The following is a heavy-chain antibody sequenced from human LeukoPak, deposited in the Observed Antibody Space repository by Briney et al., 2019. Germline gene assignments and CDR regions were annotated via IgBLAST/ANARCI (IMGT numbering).Heavy chain of an antibody. Sequence: PGGSLRLSCAASGFTFSSYGMHWVRQAPGKGLEWVAFIRYDGSNKYYADSVKGRFTISRDNSKNTLYLQMNSLRAEDTAVYYCAKDIQDIVVVPAAHRDYWGQGTLVTVSS. CDR3: AKDIQDIVVVPAAHRDY. D-gene: IGHD2-2*01. V-gene: IGHV3-30*02. J-gene: IGHJ4*02. CDR1: GFTFSSYG. CDR2: IRYDGSNK.